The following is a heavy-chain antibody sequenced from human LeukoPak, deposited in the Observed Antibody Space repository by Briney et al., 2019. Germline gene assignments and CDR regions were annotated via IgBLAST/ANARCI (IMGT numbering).Heavy chain of an antibody. CDR2: IYYSGST. Sequence: SETLSLTCTVSGGSITGYYWSWIRQPPGKGLEWIGYIYYSGSTNYNPSLKSRVTISVDTSKNQFSLKLSSVTAADTAVYYCARHRRLRYSAQPPDYWGQGTLVTVSS. J-gene: IGHJ4*02. V-gene: IGHV4-59*08. CDR1: GGSITGYY. D-gene: IGHD3-9*01. CDR3: ARHRRLRYSAQPPDY.